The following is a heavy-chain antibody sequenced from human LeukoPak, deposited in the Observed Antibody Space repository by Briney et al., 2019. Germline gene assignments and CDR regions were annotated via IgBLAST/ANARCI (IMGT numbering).Heavy chain of an antibody. CDR2: IIPILGIA. CDR3: ARDLGDTYGSVGDFDY. J-gene: IGHJ4*02. Sequence: SVKVSCKASGGTFSSYAISWVRQAPGQGLEWMGRIIPILGIANYAQKFQGRVTITADKSTSTAYMELSSLRSDDTAVYYCARDLGDTYGSVGDFDYWGQGTLVTVSS. V-gene: IGHV1-69*04. D-gene: IGHD3-10*01. CDR1: GGTFSSYA.